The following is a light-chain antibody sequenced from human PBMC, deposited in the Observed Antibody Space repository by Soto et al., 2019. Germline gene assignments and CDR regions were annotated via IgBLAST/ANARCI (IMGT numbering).Light chain of an antibody. J-gene: IGKJ3*01. CDR3: LQKYFYPFT. V-gene: IGKV1-6*01. CDR2: AAS. Sequence: AIQMTQSPSSLSASVGDRVTITCRASQGIRNDLDWFQQRPGKAPKLLIYAASNLQSGVPARFSGSGSATDFTLTISSLQPEDFDTYYCLQKYFYPFTLGPGTKVDIK. CDR1: QGIRND.